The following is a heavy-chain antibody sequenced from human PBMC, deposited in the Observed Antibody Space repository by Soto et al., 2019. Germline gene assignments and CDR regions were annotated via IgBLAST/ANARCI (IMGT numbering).Heavy chain of an antibody. Sequence: ASVKVSCKASGYTFTSYYMHWVRQAPGQGLEWMGIINPSGGSTSYAQKFQGRVTMTRDTSTSTVYMELSSLRSEDTAVYYCARACGDYPTQWYFDYWGQGTLVTVSS. CDR2: INPSGGST. CDR1: GYTFTSYY. V-gene: IGHV1-46*01. J-gene: IGHJ4*02. CDR3: ARACGDYPTQWYFDY. D-gene: IGHD4-17*01.